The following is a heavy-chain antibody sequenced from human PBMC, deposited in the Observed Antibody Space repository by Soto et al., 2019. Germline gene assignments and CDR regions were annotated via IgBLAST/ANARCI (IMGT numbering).Heavy chain of an antibody. CDR1: GDSISSADYY. Sequence: SETLSLTCTVSGDSISSADYYWSWIRQTPGKGLEWIGHIFYSGTTYYNPSLKSRLTISVDTSKNHFSLRLTSVTAADTAVYYCARDLWVEPELYYYGMDVWGQGTTGTVS. D-gene: IGHD1-1*01. J-gene: IGHJ6*02. CDR3: ARDLWVEPELYYYGMDV. V-gene: IGHV4-30-4*01. CDR2: IFYSGTT.